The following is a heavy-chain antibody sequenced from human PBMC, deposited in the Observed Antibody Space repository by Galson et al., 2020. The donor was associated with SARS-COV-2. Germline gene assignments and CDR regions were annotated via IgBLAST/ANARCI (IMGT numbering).Heavy chain of an antibody. V-gene: IGHV4-59*01. J-gene: IGHJ5*02. CDR2: IYDHGHT. CDR3: ARDGSGSWPNWFDP. Sequence: SETLSLTCTVSGGSISGYYWNWLRQSPGKGLEWIGNIYDHGHTQYNPSLRSRVTISVDASKSHISLQLKSVTTADAAVYFCARDGSGSWPNWFDPWGQGTLVTVSS. D-gene: IGHD6-13*01. CDR1: GGSISGYY.